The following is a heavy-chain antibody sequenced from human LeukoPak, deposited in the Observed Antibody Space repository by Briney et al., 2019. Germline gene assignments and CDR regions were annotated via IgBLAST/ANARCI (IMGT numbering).Heavy chain of an antibody. CDR3: AKRGVVIRVVLVGLHKEAYYFDS. CDR1: GITLSNYG. CDR2: ISDRGGRT. D-gene: IGHD3-10*01. V-gene: IGHV3-23*01. J-gene: IGHJ4*02. Sequence: GWSLRLSCVVSGITLSNYGMRWVRQAPGKGLEGVAGISDRGGRTNYADSVKGRFTISRDSPKNTLYLQMNSLRVEDTAVYFCAKRGVVIRVVLVGLHKEAYYFDSWGQGALVTVSS.